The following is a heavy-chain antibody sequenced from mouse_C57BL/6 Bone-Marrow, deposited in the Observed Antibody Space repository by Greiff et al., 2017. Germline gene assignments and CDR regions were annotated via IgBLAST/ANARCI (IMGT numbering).Heavy chain of an antibody. J-gene: IGHJ2*01. Sequence: QVQLKESGAELVRPGASVTLSCKASGYTFTDYEMHWVKQTPVHGLEWIGAIDPETGGTAYNQKFKGKAILTADKSSSTAYMELRSLTSEDSAVYYCTFGFYWGQGTTLTVSS. CDR2: IDPETGGT. V-gene: IGHV1-15*01. CDR3: TFGFY. CDR1: GYTFTDYE.